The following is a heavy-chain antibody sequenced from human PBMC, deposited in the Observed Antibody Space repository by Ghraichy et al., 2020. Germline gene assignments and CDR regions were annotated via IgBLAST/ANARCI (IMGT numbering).Heavy chain of an antibody. CDR2: INPSGGST. CDR1: GYTFTSYY. J-gene: IGHJ6*02. D-gene: IGHD3-10*01. V-gene: IGHV1-46*01. CDR3: ARGDGSGSYYYYGMDV. Sequence: ASVKVSCKASGYTFTSYYMHWVRQAPGQGLEWMGIINPSGGSTSYAQKFQGRVTMTRDTSTSTVYMELSSLRSEDTAVYYCARGDGSGSYYYYGMDVWGQGTTVTVSS.